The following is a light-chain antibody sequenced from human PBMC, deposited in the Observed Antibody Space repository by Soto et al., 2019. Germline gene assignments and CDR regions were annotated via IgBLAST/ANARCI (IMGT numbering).Light chain of an antibody. V-gene: IGKV3-15*01. CDR2: GAS. CDR1: QSVSSN. Sequence: EIVMTQSPATLSVSPGERATLSCRASQSVSSNLAWYQQKPGQAPRLLIYGASTRPTGIPARFSGSGSGTEFTLTISSLQSEDSAVYYCQQYNNWPPLTFGGGTKVEIK. CDR3: QQYNNWPPLT. J-gene: IGKJ4*01.